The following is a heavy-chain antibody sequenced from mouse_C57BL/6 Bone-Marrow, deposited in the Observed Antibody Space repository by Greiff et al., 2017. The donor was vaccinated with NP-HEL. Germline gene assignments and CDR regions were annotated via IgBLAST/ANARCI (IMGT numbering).Heavy chain of an antibody. Sequence: EVKLQESVAELVRPGASVKLSCTASGFNIKNTYMHWVKQRPEQGLEWIGRIDPAHGNTKYAPKFQGKATLTADTSSITAYLQLSSLTSEDTAIYYCARSVYYDYDGDWYFDVWGTGTTVTVSS. J-gene: IGHJ1*03. CDR3: ARSVYYDYDGDWYFDV. CDR2: IDPAHGNT. V-gene: IGHV14-3*01. CDR1: GFNIKNTY. D-gene: IGHD2-4*01.